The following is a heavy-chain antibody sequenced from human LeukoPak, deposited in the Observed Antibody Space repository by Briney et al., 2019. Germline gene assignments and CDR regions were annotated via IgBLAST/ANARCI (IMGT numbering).Heavy chain of an antibody. CDR3: ARGTPKSMTTVAPFDY. Sequence: GGSLRLSCAASGFTVSSNYLSWVRQAPGKGLEWVSAIYSGGSTYYADSVKGRFTIPRDNSENTLYLQMNSLRAEDTAVYFCARGTPKSMTTVAPFDYWGQGTLVTVSS. J-gene: IGHJ4*02. CDR1: GFTVSSNY. CDR2: IYSGGST. D-gene: IGHD4-23*01. V-gene: IGHV3-53*01.